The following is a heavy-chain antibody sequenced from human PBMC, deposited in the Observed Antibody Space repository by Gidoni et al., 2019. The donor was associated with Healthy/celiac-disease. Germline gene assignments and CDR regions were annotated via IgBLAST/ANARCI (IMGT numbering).Heavy chain of an antibody. V-gene: IGHV3-30-3*01. CDR3: ARGDLGGRLFREWYFDY. CDR1: GFTFSSYA. Sequence: QVQLVESGGGVVQPGMSLRLSCAASGFTFSSYAMHWVRQAPGKGLEWVAVISHDGSNKYYADSVKGRFTISRDNSKNTLYLQMNSLRAEDTAVYYCARGDLGGRLFREWYFDYWGQGTLVTVSS. CDR2: ISHDGSNK. J-gene: IGHJ4*02. D-gene: IGHD3-22*01.